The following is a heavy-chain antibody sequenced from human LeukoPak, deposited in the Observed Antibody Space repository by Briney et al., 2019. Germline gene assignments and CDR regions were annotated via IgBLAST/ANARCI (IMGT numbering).Heavy chain of an antibody. D-gene: IGHD6-19*01. CDR3: ASLSGWYYLDY. V-gene: IGHV4-34*01. Sequence: PSETLSLTCAVYGGSFSGYYWSWIRQPPGKGLEWIGEINHSGSTNYNPSLKSRVTISVDTSKNQFSLKLSSVTAADTAVYYCASLSGWYYLDYWGQGTLVTVSS. CDR2: INHSGST. CDR1: GGSFSGYY. J-gene: IGHJ4*02.